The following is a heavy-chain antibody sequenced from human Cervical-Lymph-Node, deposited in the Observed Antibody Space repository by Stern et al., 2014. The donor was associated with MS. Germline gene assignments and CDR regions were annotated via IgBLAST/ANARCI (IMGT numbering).Heavy chain of an antibody. CDR1: GFTFSSYG. CDR3: ARDRARWLQLWFDP. Sequence: QVQLVQSGGGVVQPGRSLRLSCAASGFTFSSYGMHWVRQAPGKGLEWVAVIWYDGSNKYYADPLKGRFTISRDNSKNALYLQMNSLGAEDTAVYYCARDRARWLQLWFDPWGQGTLVTVSS. D-gene: IGHD5-24*01. CDR2: IWYDGSNK. J-gene: IGHJ5*02. V-gene: IGHV3-33*01.